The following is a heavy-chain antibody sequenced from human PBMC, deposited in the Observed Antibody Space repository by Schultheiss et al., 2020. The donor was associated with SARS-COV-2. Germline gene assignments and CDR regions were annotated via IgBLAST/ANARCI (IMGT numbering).Heavy chain of an antibody. CDR2: INPSGGST. CDR1: GYTFTGYY. D-gene: IGHD6-13*01. Sequence: ASVKVSCKASGYTFTGYYMHWVRQAPGQGLEWMGIINPSGGSTSYAQKFQGRVTMTTDTSTSTAYMELRSLRSDDTAVYYCARDRGSSWYHYRFDYWGQGTLVTVSS. V-gene: IGHV1-46*01. J-gene: IGHJ4*02. CDR3: ARDRGSSWYHYRFDY.